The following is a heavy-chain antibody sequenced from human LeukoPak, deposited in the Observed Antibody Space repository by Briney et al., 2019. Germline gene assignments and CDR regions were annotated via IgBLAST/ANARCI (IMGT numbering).Heavy chain of an antibody. J-gene: IGHJ1*01. CDR2: IGYDGSNK. Sequence: PGGSLRFSCAASGFTFSSYGMHWVRQAPGKGLEWVAFIGYDGSNKYYADSVKGRFTISRDNSKNTLYLQMNSLRAEDTAVYYCARGTHPWGVVGATSAEYFQHWGQGTLVTVSS. V-gene: IGHV3-33*08. D-gene: IGHD1-26*01. CDR3: ARGTHPWGVVGATSAEYFQH. CDR1: GFTFSSYG.